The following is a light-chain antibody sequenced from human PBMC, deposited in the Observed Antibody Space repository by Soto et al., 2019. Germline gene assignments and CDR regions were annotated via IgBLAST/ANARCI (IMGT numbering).Light chain of an antibody. CDR1: SSDVGNYNY. J-gene: IGLJ1*01. CDR2: EVS. V-gene: IGLV2-8*01. Sequence: QSVLTQPPSASGSPGQSVTISCTGTSSDVGNYNYVSWYQQHPGKAPKLMIYEVSKRPSGVPDRFSGSKSGNTASLTVSGLQAEDEADYYFSSYAGSNNPRVFGTGTKLTVL. CDR3: SSYAGSNNPRV.